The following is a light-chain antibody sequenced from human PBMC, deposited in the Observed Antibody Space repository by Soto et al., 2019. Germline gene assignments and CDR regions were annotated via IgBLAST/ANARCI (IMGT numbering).Light chain of an antibody. V-gene: IGKV3-11*01. CDR1: QSISSN. CDR3: QQRSNWPPIT. Sequence: EIVMTQSPATLSVSPWEIATLSCRAIQSISSNLAWYQQKPGQAPRLLIYDASNRATGIPARFSGSGSGTDFTLTISSLEPEDFAVYYCQQRSNWPPITFGQGTRLE. CDR2: DAS. J-gene: IGKJ5*01.